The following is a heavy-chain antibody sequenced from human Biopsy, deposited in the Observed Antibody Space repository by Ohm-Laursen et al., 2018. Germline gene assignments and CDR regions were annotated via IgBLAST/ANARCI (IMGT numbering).Heavy chain of an antibody. CDR2: ICYDGSIK. V-gene: IGHV3-33*01. CDR1: GFTFSNYG. CDR3: ARDVEMAGHYYYGMDV. J-gene: IGHJ6*02. D-gene: IGHD5-24*01. Sequence: SLRLSCAASGFTFSNYGIHWVRQAPGQGLEWVAVICYDGSIKYYADSVKGRFTISRDDSKNTLYLEMNSLRAEGTAVYYSARDVEMAGHYYYGMDVWGQGTPVTVSS.